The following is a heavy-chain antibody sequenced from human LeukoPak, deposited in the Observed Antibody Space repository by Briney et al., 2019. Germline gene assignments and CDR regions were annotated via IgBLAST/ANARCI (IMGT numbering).Heavy chain of an antibody. V-gene: IGHV3-23*01. CDR1: GFSFRSYD. Sequence: PGGSLRLSWAASGFSFRSYDFSWVRQVPGEGMEWVSDISGSVAITSYTDSVKGRFTISTDNSTKTMYLQMDSLTVTEPAIYYCAKEADRSYYFDYWGQGTLVTVSS. D-gene: IGHD6-25*01. J-gene: IGHJ4*02. CDR2: ISGSVAIT. CDR3: AKEADRSYYFDY.